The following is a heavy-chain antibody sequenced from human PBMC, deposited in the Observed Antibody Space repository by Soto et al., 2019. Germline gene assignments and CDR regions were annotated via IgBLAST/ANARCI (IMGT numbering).Heavy chain of an antibody. CDR1: GFTFSSYA. CDR2: ISYDGSNK. Sequence: SLRLSCAASGFTFSSYAMHWVRQAPGKGLEWVAVISYDGSNKYYADSVKGRFTISRDNSKNTLYLQMNSLRAEDTAVYYCARDFNSGSYYRAAFGYWGQGTLVTVSS. D-gene: IGHD1-26*01. V-gene: IGHV3-30-3*01. J-gene: IGHJ4*02. CDR3: ARDFNSGSYYRAAFGY.